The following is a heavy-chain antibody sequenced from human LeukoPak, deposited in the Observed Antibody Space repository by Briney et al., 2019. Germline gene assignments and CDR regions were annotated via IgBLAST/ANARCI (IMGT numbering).Heavy chain of an antibody. D-gene: IGHD6-6*01. CDR1: GYTFTSYG. Sequence: GASVKVSCKASGYTFTSYGISWVRQAPGQGLEWMGWMNPNSGNTGYAQKFQGRVTITRNTSISTAYMELSSLRSEDTAVYYCARLTIGGSSSGHWGQGTLVTVSS. V-gene: IGHV1-8*03. CDR2: MNPNSGNT. CDR3: ARLTIGGSSSGH. J-gene: IGHJ4*02.